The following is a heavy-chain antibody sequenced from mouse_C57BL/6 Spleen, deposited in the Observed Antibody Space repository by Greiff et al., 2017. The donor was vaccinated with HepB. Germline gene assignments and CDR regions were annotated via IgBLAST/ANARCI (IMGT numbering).Heavy chain of an antibody. Sequence: VKLMESGPGLVAPSQSLSITCTVSGFSLTSYGLSWVRQPPGKGLEWLGVIWGDGSTNYHSALISRLSISKDNSKSQVFLKLNSLQTDDTATYYCAKPKSNWAYYAMDYWGQGTSVTVSS. J-gene: IGHJ4*01. CDR1: GFSLTSYG. V-gene: IGHV2-3*01. CDR2: IWGDGST. D-gene: IGHD4-1*01. CDR3: AKPKSNWAYYAMDY.